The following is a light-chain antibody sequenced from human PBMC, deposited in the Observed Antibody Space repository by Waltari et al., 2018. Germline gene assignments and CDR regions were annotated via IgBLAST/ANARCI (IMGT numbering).Light chain of an antibody. V-gene: IGKV1-NL1*01. CDR3: QQYFSVPLT. CDR1: QDITNA. J-gene: IGKJ4*01. CDR2: ATS. Sequence: IQMTQSPSSLSGSVGDRVPIACRASQDITNALAWYQPKLGRAPKLLIYATSKLEGGVPARFSGRGSGTTYTLTIDSLQSDDSASYFCQQYFSVPLTFGGGSKIEI.